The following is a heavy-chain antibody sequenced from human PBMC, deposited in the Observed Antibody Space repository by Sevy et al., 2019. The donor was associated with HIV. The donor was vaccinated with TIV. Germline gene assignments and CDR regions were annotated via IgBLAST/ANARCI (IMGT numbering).Heavy chain of an antibody. D-gene: IGHD1-1*01. Sequence: GGSLRLSCAVSGVTFSDYAMSWVRQAPGKGLEWVSFISGFGDETYYADSVRGRFTISGDNSKNTLHLQINSLRAEDTADYYGAKAGGINWFYYYYGMDVWGQGTTVTVSS. CDR3: AKAGGINWFYYYYGMDV. CDR1: GVTFSDYA. J-gene: IGHJ6*02. V-gene: IGHV3-23*01. CDR2: ISGFGDET.